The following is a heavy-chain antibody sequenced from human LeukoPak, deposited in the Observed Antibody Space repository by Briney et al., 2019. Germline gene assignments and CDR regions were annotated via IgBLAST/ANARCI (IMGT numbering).Heavy chain of an antibody. CDR2: IYYSGST. D-gene: IGHD1-26*01. CDR3: ARDPRNQWDLRAHYGMDV. V-gene: IGHV4-39*07. Sequence: SETLSLTCTVSGGSISSSSYYWGWIRQPPGKGLEWIGCIYYSGSTYHNPSLKSRVTISVDTSKNQFSLKLSSVSAADTAVYYCARDPRNQWDLRAHYGMDVWGQGTTVTVSS. CDR1: GGSISSSSYY. J-gene: IGHJ6*02.